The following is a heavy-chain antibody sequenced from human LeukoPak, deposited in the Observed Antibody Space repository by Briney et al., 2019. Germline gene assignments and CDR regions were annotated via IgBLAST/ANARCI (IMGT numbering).Heavy chain of an antibody. CDR1: GGSFSGYY. D-gene: IGHD5-18*01. Sequence: SETLSLTCAVYGGSFSGYYWSWIRQPPGKGLEWIGEINHSGSTNHNPSLKSRVTISVDTSKNQFSLKLSSVTAADTAVYYCARRYSYGDFDYWGQGTLVTVSS. J-gene: IGHJ4*02. V-gene: IGHV4-34*01. CDR3: ARRYSYGDFDY. CDR2: INHSGST.